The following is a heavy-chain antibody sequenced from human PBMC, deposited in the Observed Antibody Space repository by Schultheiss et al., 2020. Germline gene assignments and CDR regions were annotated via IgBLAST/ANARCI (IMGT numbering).Heavy chain of an antibody. CDR1: GGSISSGGYY. CDR2: IYYSGST. CDR3: ARWLLDRYNWFDP. D-gene: IGHD3-22*01. Sequence: SETLSLTCTVSGGSISSGGYYWSWIRQHPGKGLEWIGSIYYSGSTYYNPSLKSRVTISVDKSKNQFSLKLSSVTAEDTAVYYCARWLLDRYNWFDPWGQGTLVTVSS. J-gene: IGHJ5*02. V-gene: IGHV4-31*03.